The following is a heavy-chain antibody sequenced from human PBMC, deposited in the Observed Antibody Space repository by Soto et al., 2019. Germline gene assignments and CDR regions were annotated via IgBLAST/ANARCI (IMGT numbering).Heavy chain of an antibody. CDR2: INPNSGGT. CDR1: GYTFTGYY. V-gene: IGHV1-2*02. CDR3: ARASYGASAIDY. D-gene: IGHD4-17*01. Sequence: ASVKVSCKASGYTFTGYYMHWVRQAPGQGLEWMGWINPNSGGTNYAQKFQGRVTMTRDTSISTAYMELRRLRSDDTAVYYCARASYGASAIDYWGQGTLVTVSS. J-gene: IGHJ4*02.